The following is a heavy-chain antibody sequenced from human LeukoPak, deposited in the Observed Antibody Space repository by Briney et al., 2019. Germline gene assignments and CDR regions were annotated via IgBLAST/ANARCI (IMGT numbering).Heavy chain of an antibody. D-gene: IGHD1-14*01. CDR2: ISGSGGST. J-gene: IGHJ3*02. CDR1: GFTFSSYA. V-gene: IGHV3-23*01. Sequence: GGSLRLSCAASGFTFSSYAMSWVRQAPGRGLEWVSAISGSGGSTYYADSVKGRFTISRDNSKNTLYLQMNSLRAEDTAVYYCAKDSVQRTVYCAFDIWGQGTMVTVSS. CDR3: AKDSVQRTVYCAFDI.